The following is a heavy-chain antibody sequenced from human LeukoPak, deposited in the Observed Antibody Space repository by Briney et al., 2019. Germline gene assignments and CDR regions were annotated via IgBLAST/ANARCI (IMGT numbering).Heavy chain of an antibody. CDR1: GFIFRSYA. Sequence: PEGSLRLSCAASGFIFRSYAMSWVRQAPGKGLEWVAYGGTGRSTYSADSVTGRFTASSNNSKTTLYLQMNSPTAEATAVYYCPKMSEQYCHSYYMDAWGKGTTVTVSS. D-gene: IGHD2-21*02. J-gene: IGHJ6*03. V-gene: IGHV3-23*01. CDR3: PKMSEQYCHSYYMDA. CDR2: GGTGRST.